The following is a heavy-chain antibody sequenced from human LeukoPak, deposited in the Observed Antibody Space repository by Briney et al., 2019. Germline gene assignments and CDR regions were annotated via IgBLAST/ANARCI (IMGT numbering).Heavy chain of an antibody. J-gene: IGHJ4*02. CDR2: IIPIFGTA. CDR1: GYTFTSCA. CDR3: ARGTGYCSGGSCYSRDYYFDY. Sequence: SVKVSCKASGYTFTSCAMNWVRQAPGQGLEWMGGIIPIFGTANYAQKFQGRVTITADESTSTAYMELSSLRSEDTAVYYCARGTGYCSGGSCYSRDYYFDYWGQGTLVTVSS. D-gene: IGHD2-15*01. V-gene: IGHV1-69*13.